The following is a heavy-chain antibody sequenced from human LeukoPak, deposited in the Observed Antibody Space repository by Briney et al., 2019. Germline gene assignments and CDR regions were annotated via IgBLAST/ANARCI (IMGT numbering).Heavy chain of an antibody. V-gene: IGHV3-21*01. D-gene: IGHD3-10*01. J-gene: IGHJ4*02. CDR1: GFTFSNYG. CDR2: ISSISTYK. Sequence: PGGTLRLSCAASGFTFSNYGMAWVRQAPGKGLEWISSISSISTYKFYADSVKGRFTISRDDSENSLYLQMNSLRVEDTAVYYCARLPELPGFGDYWGQGTLVTVSS. CDR3: ARLPELPGFGDY.